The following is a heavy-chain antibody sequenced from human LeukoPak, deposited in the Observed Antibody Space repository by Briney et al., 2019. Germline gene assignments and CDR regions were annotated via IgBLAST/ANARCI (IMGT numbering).Heavy chain of an antibody. CDR1: GYTFTTYD. Sequence: GASVKVSCKASGYTFTTYDINWVRQATGQGLQWMGWINPNSGNTGYAQKFQGRITITRNTSISTVYMELSSLRSEDTAVYYCATGYCSGGSCWGNWFDPWGQGTLVTVSS. D-gene: IGHD2-15*01. CDR2: INPNSGNT. J-gene: IGHJ5*02. V-gene: IGHV1-8*03. CDR3: ATGYCSGGSCWGNWFDP.